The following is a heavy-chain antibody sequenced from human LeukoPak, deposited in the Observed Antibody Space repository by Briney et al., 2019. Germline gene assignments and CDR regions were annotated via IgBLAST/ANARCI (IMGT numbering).Heavy chain of an antibody. V-gene: IGHV3-33*01. CDR3: ARDNIAAAGKGFDY. CDR2: IWYDGSNK. Sequence: GRSLRLSCAASGFTFSSYGMHWVRQAPGKGLEWVAVIWYDGSNKYYADSVKGRFTISRDNSKNTLYLQMNSLRAEDTAVYYCARDNIAAAGKGFDYWGQGTLVTVSS. D-gene: IGHD6-13*01. CDR1: GFTFSSYG. J-gene: IGHJ4*02.